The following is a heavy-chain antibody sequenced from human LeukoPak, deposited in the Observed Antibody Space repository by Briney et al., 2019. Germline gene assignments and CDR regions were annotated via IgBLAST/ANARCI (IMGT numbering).Heavy chain of an antibody. D-gene: IGHD3-16*01. CDR2: VSYSGNT. CDR3: ARGLNRLGFDY. CDR1: GDSITSYY. Sequence: SETLSLTCIVSGDSITSYYWTWIRQPPGKGLEWIGFVSYSGNTNYNPSLKSRVTISVDKSKNQFSLKLSSVTAADTAVYYCARGLNRLGFDYWGQGTLVTVSS. J-gene: IGHJ4*02. V-gene: IGHV4-59*12.